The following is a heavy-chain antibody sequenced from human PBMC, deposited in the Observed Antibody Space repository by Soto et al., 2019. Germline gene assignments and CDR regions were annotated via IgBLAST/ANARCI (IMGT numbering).Heavy chain of an antibody. CDR1: GFTFDKYD. Sequence: EVQLVESGGGLMRPGGSLRLSCTASGFTFDKYDMHWVRQRAGKGLEWVAAIGTTGHPYYPGSGKGRFTISRENVKNSLFLQVNDLKAGDSAVYYCARGSSGWYADLDYWGHGTLVTVSA. D-gene: IGHD6-19*01. J-gene: IGHJ4*01. CDR2: IGTTGHP. CDR3: ARGSSGWYADLDY. V-gene: IGHV3-13*05.